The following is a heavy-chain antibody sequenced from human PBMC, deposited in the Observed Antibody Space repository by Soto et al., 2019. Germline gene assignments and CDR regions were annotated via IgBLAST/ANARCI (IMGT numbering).Heavy chain of an antibody. V-gene: IGHV3-48*02. J-gene: IGHJ6*02. CDR2: ISDSGATK. CDR3: ARCSRNSCYSYGVDV. D-gene: IGHD2-15*01. CDR1: GFTFSNCG. Sequence: EVQLVESGGGLVQPGGSLRLSCAASGFTFSNCGMNWVRQTPGNGLEWVSYISDSGATKHYADSVKGRFTISRDNGKDSLYLQMNSLRDEDTAVYFCARCSRNSCYSYGVDVWGQGATVTVSS.